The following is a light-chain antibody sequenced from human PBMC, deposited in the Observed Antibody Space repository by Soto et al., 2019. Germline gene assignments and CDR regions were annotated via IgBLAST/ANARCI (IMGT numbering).Light chain of an antibody. CDR1: QSISSY. CDR2: AAS. CDR3: QQSYSQWT. J-gene: IGKJ1*01. V-gene: IGKV1-39*01. Sequence: DIQMTQSPSSLSASVGDRVTITCRASQSISSYLNWYQQKPGKAPKLLIYAASSLRSGVPSRFSGSGSGTDFTLTISSLQPEDFATYYCQQSYSQWTFGQGTKVEIK.